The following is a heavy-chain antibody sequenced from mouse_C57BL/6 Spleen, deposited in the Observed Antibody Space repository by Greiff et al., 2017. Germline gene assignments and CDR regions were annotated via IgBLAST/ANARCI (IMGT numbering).Heavy chain of an antibody. D-gene: IGHD1-1*01. CDR1: GYTFTDYN. V-gene: IGHV1-22*01. Sequence: EVQLQQSGPELVKPGASVKMSCKASGYTFTDYNMHWVKQSHGKSLEWIGYINPNNGGTSYNQKFKGKATLTVNKSSSTAYMELRSLTSEDAAVYYCARWGTTVVADYYAMDYWGQGTSVTVSS. CDR2: INPNNGGT. J-gene: IGHJ4*01. CDR3: ARWGTTVVADYYAMDY.